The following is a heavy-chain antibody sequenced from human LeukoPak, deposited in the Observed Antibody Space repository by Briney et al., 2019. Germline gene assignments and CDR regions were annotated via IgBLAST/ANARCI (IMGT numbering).Heavy chain of an antibody. V-gene: IGHV4-39*01. CDR1: GGSISSSSYY. Sequence: SETLSLTCTVSGGSISSSSYYWGWIRQPPGKGLEWIGSIYYSGSTYYNPSLKSRVTISVDTSKNQFSLKLSPVTAADTAVYFCARLLSSSWYEGWNYFDYWGQGTLVTVSS. CDR2: IYYSGST. J-gene: IGHJ4*02. CDR3: ARLLSSSWYEGWNYFDY. D-gene: IGHD6-13*01.